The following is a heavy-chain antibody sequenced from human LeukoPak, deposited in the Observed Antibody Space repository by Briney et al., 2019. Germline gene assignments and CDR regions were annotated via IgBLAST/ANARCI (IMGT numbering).Heavy chain of an antibody. CDR1: GGSISSYY. V-gene: IGHV4-4*09. CDR3: ARRGDTAAFDVDAFDI. CDR2: IYTSGST. J-gene: IGHJ3*02. Sequence: SETLSLTCTVSGGSISSYYWSWIRQPPGKGLEWIGYIYTSGSTNYNPSLKSRVTISVDTSKNQFSLKLRSVTAADTAVYYCARRGDTAAFDVDAFDIWGQGTMVTVSS. D-gene: IGHD5-18*01.